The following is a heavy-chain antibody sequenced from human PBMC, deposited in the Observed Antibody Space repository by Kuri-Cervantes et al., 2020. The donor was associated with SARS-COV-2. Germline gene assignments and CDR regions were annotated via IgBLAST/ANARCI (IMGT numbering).Heavy chain of an antibody. D-gene: IGHD6-19*01. J-gene: IGHJ1*01. V-gene: IGHV3-64*04. Sequence: GGSLRLSCSASGFTFSSYAMHWVRQAPGKGLEYVSAISSNGGSTYYADSVKGRFTISRDNSKNTLYLQMNSLRAADTAVYYCAKDLGYSSDGRDQHWGQGTLVTVSS. CDR1: GFTFSSYA. CDR3: AKDLGYSSDGRDQH. CDR2: ISSNGGST.